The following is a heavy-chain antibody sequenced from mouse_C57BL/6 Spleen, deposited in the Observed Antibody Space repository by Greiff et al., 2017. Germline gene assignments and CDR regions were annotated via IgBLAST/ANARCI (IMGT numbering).Heavy chain of an antibody. CDR1: GFTFSDYG. Sequence: EVMLVESGGGLVKPGGSLKLSCAASGFTFSDYGMHWVRQAPEKGLEWVAYISSGSSTIYYADTVKGRFTISRDNATNTLFLPMISLRSEDTAMYYCARVTTVVDYYAMDYWGQGTSVTVSS. J-gene: IGHJ4*01. CDR2: ISSGSSTI. V-gene: IGHV5-17*01. CDR3: ARVTTVVDYYAMDY. D-gene: IGHD1-1*01.